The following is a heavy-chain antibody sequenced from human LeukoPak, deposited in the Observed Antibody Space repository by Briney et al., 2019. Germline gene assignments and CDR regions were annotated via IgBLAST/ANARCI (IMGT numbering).Heavy chain of an antibody. J-gene: IGHJ4*02. V-gene: IGHV3-30*02. CDR2: IRYDGSNK. D-gene: IGHD3-22*01. CDR3: AKAGESGYGYTYFDY. CDR1: GFTFSSYG. Sequence: GGSLRLSCAASGFTFSSYGRHWVRQAPGKGLEWVAFIRYDGSNKYYADSVKGRFTISRDNSKNTLYLQMNSLRDEDTAVYYCAKAGESGYGYTYFDYWGQGTLVTVSS.